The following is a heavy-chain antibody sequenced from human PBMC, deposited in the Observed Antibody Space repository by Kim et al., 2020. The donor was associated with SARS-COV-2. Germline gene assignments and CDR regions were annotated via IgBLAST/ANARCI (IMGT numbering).Heavy chain of an antibody. CDR2: T. J-gene: IGHJ5*02. Sequence: TRYSPSFHGQVTISADKSISTAYLQWSSLKASDTAMYYCARRVGAGWFDPWGQGTLVTVSS. V-gene: IGHV5-51*01. D-gene: IGHD2-15*01. CDR3: ARRVGAGWFDP.